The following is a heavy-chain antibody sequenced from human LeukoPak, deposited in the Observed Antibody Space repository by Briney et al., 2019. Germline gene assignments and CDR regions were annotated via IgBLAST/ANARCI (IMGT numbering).Heavy chain of an antibody. CDR3: ARGRSVTEPETTNLFEY. CDR1: GYTFTGYY. Sequence: ASVEVSCKAAGYTFTGYYMHWVRQAPGQGFEWMGWINPNSGDTTYAQNFQARVTMTRDTSINTAYMELSRLRSDDTAVYYCARGRSVTEPETTNLFEYWGQGALVTVSS. CDR2: INPNSGDT. V-gene: IGHV1-2*02. D-gene: IGHD1-14*01. J-gene: IGHJ4*02.